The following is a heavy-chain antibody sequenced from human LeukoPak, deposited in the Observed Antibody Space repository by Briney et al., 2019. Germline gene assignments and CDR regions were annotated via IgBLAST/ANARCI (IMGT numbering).Heavy chain of an antibody. CDR2: IYYSGST. CDR1: GGSISSYY. D-gene: IGHD2-2*02. V-gene: IGHV4-59*01. J-gene: IGHJ4*02. Sequence: PSETLSLTCTVSGGSISSYYWSWIWQPPGNGLEWIGYIYYSGSTNYNPSLKSRVTISVDTSKNQFSLKLSSVTAADTAAYYCARSRSSAIRSWGQGTLVTVSS. CDR3: ARSRSSAIRS.